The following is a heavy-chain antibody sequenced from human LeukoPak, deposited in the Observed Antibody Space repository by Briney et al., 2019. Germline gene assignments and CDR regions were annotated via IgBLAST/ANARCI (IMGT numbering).Heavy chain of an antibody. CDR1: VYTFTNYD. CDR2: LNPNRGDT. D-gene: IGHD1-26*01. Sequence: ASVKVSCKASVYTFTNYDVSWVRQATGQGLEWMGWLNPNRGDTDYAQKFQGRVTMTRNSSISTAYMELRSLGSEDTAVYYCARGKLECELLRFRYSYYMDIWGEGTTVTVSS. V-gene: IGHV1-8*01. J-gene: IGHJ6*03. CDR3: ARGKLECELLRFRYSYYMDI.